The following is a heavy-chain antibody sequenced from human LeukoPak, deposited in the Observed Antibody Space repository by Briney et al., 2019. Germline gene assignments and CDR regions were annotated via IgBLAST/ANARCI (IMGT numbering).Heavy chain of an antibody. Sequence: SVKVPCKASGYTFTSYDINWVRQATGQGLEWMGWMNPNSGNTGYAQKFQGRVTITRNTSISTAYMELSSLRSEDTAVYYCARTDSSGWYGGYYYYYMDVWGKGTTVTVSS. J-gene: IGHJ6*03. D-gene: IGHD6-19*01. V-gene: IGHV1-8*03. CDR2: MNPNSGNT. CDR3: ARTDSSGWYGGYYYYYMDV. CDR1: GYTFTSYD.